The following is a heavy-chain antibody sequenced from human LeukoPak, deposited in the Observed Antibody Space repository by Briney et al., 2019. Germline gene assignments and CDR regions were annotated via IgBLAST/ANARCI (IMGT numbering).Heavy chain of an antibody. CDR3: AKSGGVVQGAFDI. J-gene: IGHJ3*02. CDR1: GFTFSSYA. CDR2: ISGSGGST. Sequence: GGSLRLSCAASGFTFSSYAMTWVRQAPGKGLEWVSAISGSGGSTYCADSVKGRFTISRDNSKNTLYLQMNSLRAEDTAVYYCAKSGGVVQGAFDIWGQGTMVTVSS. V-gene: IGHV3-23*01. D-gene: IGHD3-3*01.